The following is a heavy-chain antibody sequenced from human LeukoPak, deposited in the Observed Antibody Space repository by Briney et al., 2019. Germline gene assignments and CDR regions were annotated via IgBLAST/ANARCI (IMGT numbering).Heavy chain of an antibody. D-gene: IGHD2-2*01. CDR3: ARDGTSTDDY. CDR2: ISGNNDNP. CDR1: GYTFTNFG. Sequence: ASVKVSCTPSGYTFTNFGISWVRQAPGQGLEWMGWISGNNDNPNYGQKFQGRFTVTTDSSTSTAYMELRNLRSDDTAVYYCARDGTSTDDYWGQGTLVTVSS. V-gene: IGHV1-18*01. J-gene: IGHJ4*02.